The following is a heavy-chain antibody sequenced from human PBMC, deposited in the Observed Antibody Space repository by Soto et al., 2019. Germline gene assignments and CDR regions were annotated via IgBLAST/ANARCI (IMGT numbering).Heavy chain of an antibody. CDR1: GDSFSNTNW. CDR2: IYHSGST. CDR3: AKRSLRRLRFVDTH. D-gene: IGHD3-3*01. V-gene: IGHV4-4*02. Sequence: SETLSLTCAVSGDSFSNTNWWSWVRQPPGKGLEWIGEIYHSGSTNYNPSLRSRVTISLDKSKNQFSLNLTSVTAADTAFYYCAKRSLRRLRFVDTHWGQGPLVTVSS. J-gene: IGHJ4*02.